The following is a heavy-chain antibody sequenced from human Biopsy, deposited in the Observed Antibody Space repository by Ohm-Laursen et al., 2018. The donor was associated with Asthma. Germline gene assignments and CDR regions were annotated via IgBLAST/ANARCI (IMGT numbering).Heavy chain of an antibody. J-gene: IGHJ4*02. CDR3: AKGYYYDSSGFDY. CDR2: ISYDGSNK. D-gene: IGHD3-22*01. CDR1: GFTFSHYG. Sequence: SLRLSCAASGFTFSHYGMHWVRQAPGKGLEWVAVISYDGSNKYYADSVKGRFTISRDNSKNTLYLQMNSLREEDTAVYYCAKGYYYDSSGFDYWGQGTLVTVSS. V-gene: IGHV3-30*18.